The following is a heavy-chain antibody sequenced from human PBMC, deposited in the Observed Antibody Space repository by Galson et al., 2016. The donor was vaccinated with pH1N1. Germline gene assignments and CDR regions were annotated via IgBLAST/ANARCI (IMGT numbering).Heavy chain of an antibody. CDR2: IYSTGGT. CDR1: GGSMFAYY. CDR3: ARGGTVTNPLAT. V-gene: IGHV4-59*01. D-gene: IGHD4-17*01. J-gene: IGHJ5*02. Sequence: SETLSLTCSVSGGSMFAYYWNWIRQPPGKGLEWIGYIYSTGGTNYNPSLKSRVAISVNTSNNQFSLNLISVTAADTAVYYCARGGTVTNPLATWGQGTLVTVSS.